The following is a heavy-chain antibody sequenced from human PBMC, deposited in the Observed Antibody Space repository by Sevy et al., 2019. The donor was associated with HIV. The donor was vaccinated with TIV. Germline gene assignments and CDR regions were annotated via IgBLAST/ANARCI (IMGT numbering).Heavy chain of an antibody. J-gene: IGHJ6*03. CDR2: ISSSSSYI. V-gene: IGHV3-21*01. CDR1: GFTFSSYS. D-gene: IGHD2-15*01. Sequence: GGSLRLSCAASGFTFSSYSMNWVRQAPGKGLEWVSSISSSSSYIYYADSVKGRFTISRDNAKNSLYLQMNSLRAEDTAGYYCARDRQSGCSGGSGYMDVWGKGTTVTVSS. CDR3: ARDRQSGCSGGSGYMDV.